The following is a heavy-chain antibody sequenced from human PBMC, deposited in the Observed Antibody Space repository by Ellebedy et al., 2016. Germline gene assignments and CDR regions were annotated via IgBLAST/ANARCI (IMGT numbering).Heavy chain of an antibody. CDR1: GFTFSNYW. V-gene: IGHV3-74*03. CDR2: IKTDGSTT. Sequence: GESLKISCAASGFTFSNYWMHWVRQAPGKGLVWVSYIKTDGSTTTYAASVKGRFTISRDDVKNSVFLQMNSLTAEDTAVYYCARDASGWSRDYWGQGTLVTVSS. J-gene: IGHJ4*02. D-gene: IGHD6-19*01. CDR3: ARDASGWSRDY.